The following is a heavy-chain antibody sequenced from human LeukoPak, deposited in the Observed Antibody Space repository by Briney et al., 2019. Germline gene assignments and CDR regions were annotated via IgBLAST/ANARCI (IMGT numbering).Heavy chain of an antibody. CDR3: AKGTGSPTGLRFLEWLFPFDY. V-gene: IGHV3-23*01. Sequence: GGSLRLSCAASGFTFSSYAMSWVRQAPGKGLEWVSAISGSGGSTYYAASVKGRFTISRDNSKNTLYLQMNSLRAEDTAVYYCAKGTGSPTGLRFLEWLFPFDYWGQGTLVTVSS. D-gene: IGHD3-3*01. CDR1: GFTFSSYA. J-gene: IGHJ4*02. CDR2: ISGSGGST.